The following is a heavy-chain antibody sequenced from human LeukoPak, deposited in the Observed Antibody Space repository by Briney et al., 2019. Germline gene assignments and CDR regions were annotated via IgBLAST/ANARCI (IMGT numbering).Heavy chain of an antibody. CDR1: GGSISSSNYY. V-gene: IGHV4-39*01. D-gene: IGHD6-6*01. CDR2: IYYSGST. J-gene: IGHJ6*03. CDR3: ARAGVSSSPYYYYYYMDV. Sequence: SETLSLTCSVSGGSISSSNYYWGWIRQPPGKGLEWIGSIYYSGSTYYNPSLKSRVTISIDTPKNQVSLKLSSVTAADTAVYYCARAGVSSSPYYYYYYMDVWGKGTTVTVSS.